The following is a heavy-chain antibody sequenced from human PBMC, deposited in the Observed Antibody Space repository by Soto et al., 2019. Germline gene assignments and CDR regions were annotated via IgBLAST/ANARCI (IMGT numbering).Heavy chain of an antibody. CDR2: IRSNIYGATT. J-gene: IGHJ4*02. D-gene: IGHD1-26*01. Sequence: RLSCTASGFTFRDYAMNWVRQAPGIGLESVAFIRSNIYGATTEYAASVKGRFTISRDDSKATAYLQMNSLKTEDTGVYFCSRGLAGGSYSDYWGQGALVTVSS. V-gene: IGHV3-49*04. CDR1: GFTFRDYA. CDR3: SRGLAGGSYSDY.